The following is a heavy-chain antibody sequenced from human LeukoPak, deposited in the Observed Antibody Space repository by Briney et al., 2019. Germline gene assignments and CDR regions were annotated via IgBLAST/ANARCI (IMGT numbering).Heavy chain of an antibody. Sequence: GASVTVSFKASGGSFTFTSHAITWVRQAPGQGLEWMAGIIPIYGSPSYAQRFQGRVTITSDESARTVCMELSSLRSEDTAVYYCAGFFYDNSHDAFDLWGQGTMVTVSS. CDR3: AGFFYDNSHDAFDL. D-gene: IGHD3-22*01. V-gene: IGHV1-69*13. CDR2: IIPIYGSP. CDR1: GGSFTFTSHA. J-gene: IGHJ3*01.